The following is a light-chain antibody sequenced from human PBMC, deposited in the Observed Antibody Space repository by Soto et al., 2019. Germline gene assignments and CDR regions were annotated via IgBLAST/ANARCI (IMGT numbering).Light chain of an antibody. CDR3: QQYGSSPVA. J-gene: IGKJ3*01. Sequence: EIVLTQSPGTLSLSPGERATLSCRASQSVSSSYLAWYQQKPGQAPRLLIYGASSRATGIPDRFSGSGSETDFTLTISRLEPEDFAVYYCQQYGSSPVAFGPGPKVDIK. V-gene: IGKV3-20*01. CDR1: QSVSSSY. CDR2: GAS.